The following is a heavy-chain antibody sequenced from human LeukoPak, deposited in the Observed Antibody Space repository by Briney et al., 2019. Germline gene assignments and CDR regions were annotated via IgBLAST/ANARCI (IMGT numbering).Heavy chain of an antibody. CDR3: ARDRGYNGSYSGAFDI. CDR1: GGSFSGYY. J-gene: IGHJ3*02. D-gene: IGHD1-26*01. Sequence: PSETLSLTCAVYGGSFSGYYWSWIRQPAGKGLEWIGRIYTSGSTNYNPSLKSRVTMSVDTSKNQFSLKLSSVTAADTAVYYCARDRGYNGSYSGAFDIWGQGTMVTVSS. V-gene: IGHV4-4*07. CDR2: IYTSGST.